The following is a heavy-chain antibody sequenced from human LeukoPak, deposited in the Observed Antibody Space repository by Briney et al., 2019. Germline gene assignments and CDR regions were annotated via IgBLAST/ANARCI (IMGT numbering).Heavy chain of an antibody. J-gene: IGHJ4*02. Sequence: GGSLRLSCAASGFTFSSYGMHWVRQAPGKGLEWVAVIWYDGSNKYYADSVKGRFTISRDNPKNTLYLQMNSLRAEDTAVYYCATGDYTAMVTWGQGTLVTVSS. CDR1: GFTFSSYG. D-gene: IGHD5-18*01. CDR2: IWYDGSNK. V-gene: IGHV3-33*01. CDR3: ATGDYTAMVT.